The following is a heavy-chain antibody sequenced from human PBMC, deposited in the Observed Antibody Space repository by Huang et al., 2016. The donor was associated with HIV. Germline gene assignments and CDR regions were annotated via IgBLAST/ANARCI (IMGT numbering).Heavy chain of an antibody. CDR2: ISPSSSFI. D-gene: IGHD6-13*01. Sequence: EVQLVDSGGGLVKPGGSLRLSCAASGFSLGSFNMFLVRRTPAEGLQGVVSISPSSSFIEYADSVKVRFSISRDNDKNSLYLQMNSLRGEDTAVYYCVKDRGQQLSPFDSWGQGTLVTVSS. V-gene: IGHV3-21*01. CDR1: GFSLGSFN. J-gene: IGHJ4*02. CDR3: VKDRGQQLSPFDS.